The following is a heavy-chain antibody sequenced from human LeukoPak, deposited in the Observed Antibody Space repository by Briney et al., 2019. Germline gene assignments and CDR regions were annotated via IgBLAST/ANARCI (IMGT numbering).Heavy chain of an antibody. CDR2: INWNGGST. V-gene: IGHV3-20*04. CDR1: GFIFDDYG. J-gene: IGHJ4*02. Sequence: RAGGSLRLSCATSGFIFDDYGMSWVRQAPGKGLEWVSGINWNGGSTSYADSVRGRFTISRDNAKNSLYLQMNSLRAEDTALYYCATDRRGGTMVRGLMLPGKYYFDYWGQGTLVTVSS. CDR3: ATDRRGGTMVRGLMLPGKYYFDY. D-gene: IGHD3-10*01.